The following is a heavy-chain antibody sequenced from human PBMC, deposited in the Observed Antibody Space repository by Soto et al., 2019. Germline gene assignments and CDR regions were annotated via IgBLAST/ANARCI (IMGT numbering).Heavy chain of an antibody. CDR3: ARSYYDILTGYYAGWFDP. V-gene: IGHV6-1*01. Sequence: PSQTLSLTCAISGDSVSSNSAAWNWIRQSPSRGLEWLGRTYYRSKWYNDYAVSVKSRITINPDTSKNQFSLQLNSVTPEDTAVNYFARSYYDILTGYYAGWFDPWGQGTLVTVSS. CDR2: TYYRSKWYN. J-gene: IGHJ5*02. D-gene: IGHD3-9*01. CDR1: GDSVSSNSAA.